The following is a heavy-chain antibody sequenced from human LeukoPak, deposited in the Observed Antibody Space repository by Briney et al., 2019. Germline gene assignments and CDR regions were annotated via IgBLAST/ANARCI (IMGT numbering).Heavy chain of an antibody. J-gene: IGHJ4*02. CDR1: GGTFSSYA. CDR3: AREMHSSSSDY. CDR2: IIPILGIA. V-gene: IGHV1-69*04. D-gene: IGHD6-13*01. Sequence: ASVKVSCKASGGTFSSYAISWVRQAPGQGLEWMGRIIPILGIANYAQKFQGRVTITADKSTSTAYMELSSLRSEDTAVYYCAREMHSSSSDYWGQGTLVTVSS.